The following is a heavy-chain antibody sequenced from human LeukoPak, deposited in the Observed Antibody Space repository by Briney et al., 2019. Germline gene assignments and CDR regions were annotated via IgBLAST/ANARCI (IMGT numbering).Heavy chain of an antibody. Sequence: SETLSLTCALSGGSIKNYYWSWIRQPLGKGLEWIGYVYYTGTTSYNPSLKSRVTISVETSKNQFSLTLNSVTAADTAVYHCARQSDPYYHYGLDFWGQGATVIVSS. CDR2: VYYTGTT. V-gene: IGHV4-59*01. CDR3: ARQSDPYYHYGLDF. J-gene: IGHJ6*02. CDR1: GGSIKNYY.